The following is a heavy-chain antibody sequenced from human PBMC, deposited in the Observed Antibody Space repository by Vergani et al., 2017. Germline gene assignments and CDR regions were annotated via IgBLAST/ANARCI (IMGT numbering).Heavy chain of an antibody. CDR2: INPNSGGT. J-gene: IGHJ5*02. Sequence: QVQLVQSGAEVKKPGASVKVSCKASGYTFTGYYMHWVRQAPGQGLDWMGWINPNSGGTNYAQKFQGRVTMTRDTSISTAYMELSRLRSDDTAVYYCARESSSSWYGENWFDPWGQGTLVTVSS. CDR3: ARESSSSWYGENWFDP. V-gene: IGHV1-2*02. CDR1: GYTFTGYY. D-gene: IGHD6-13*01.